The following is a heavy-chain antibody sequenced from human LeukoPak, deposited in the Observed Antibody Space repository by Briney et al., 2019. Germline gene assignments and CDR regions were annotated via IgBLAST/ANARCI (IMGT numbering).Heavy chain of an antibody. CDR3: ANDYRSGSFHDF. CDR2: ISRRDDYT. Sequence: RGSLRLSCAASGFAFSSYAMSWVRQPPGKGLEWVSVISRRDDYTYSADSVKGRFTISRDNSKNTLYLQMNTLRAEDTAVYYCANDYRSGSFHDFWGQGTLVTVSS. V-gene: IGHV3-23*01. J-gene: IGHJ4*02. CDR1: GFAFSSYA. D-gene: IGHD3-10*01.